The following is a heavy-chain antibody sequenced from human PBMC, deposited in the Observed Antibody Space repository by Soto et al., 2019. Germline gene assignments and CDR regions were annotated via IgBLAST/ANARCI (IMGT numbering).Heavy chain of an antibody. CDR2: ISYDGTNK. D-gene: IGHD2-2*01. CDR1: GFAFSDYG. Sequence: QVQLVESGGGVVQPGRSLRLSCAASGFAFSDYGLHWVRQAPGKGLEWVAVISYDGTNKYYAGSVKGRFTISRDNTKNMLYLQMDSLRPDDTSVYYCASWAGRSTTAFFSGPFDFWSQGTLVTVSS. J-gene: IGHJ4*02. CDR3: ASWAGRSTTAFFSGPFDF. V-gene: IGHV3-30*03.